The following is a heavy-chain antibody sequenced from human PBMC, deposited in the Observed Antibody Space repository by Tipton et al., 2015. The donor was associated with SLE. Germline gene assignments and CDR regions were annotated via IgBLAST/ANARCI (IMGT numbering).Heavy chain of an antibody. CDR1: GHSFPTSG. CDR2: ISTYNGNT. J-gene: IGHJ4*02. Sequence: QSGAEVKKIGASVKVSCKASGHSFPTSGISWVRQAPGQGLEWMGWISTYNGNTNYAQKLQGRVTMTSDTSTSTAYMELRSLRSDDTAIYYCARVRVDTAMGVFDFWGQGTLVTVSS. V-gene: IGHV1-18*04. D-gene: IGHD5-18*01. CDR3: ARVRVDTAMGVFDF.